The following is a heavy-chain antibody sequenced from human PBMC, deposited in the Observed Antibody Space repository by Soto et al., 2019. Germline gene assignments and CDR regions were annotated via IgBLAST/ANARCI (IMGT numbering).Heavy chain of an antibody. D-gene: IGHD1-26*01. CDR1: GGTFSSYA. Sequence: QVQLVQSGAEVKKPGSSVKVSCKASGGTFSSYAISWVRQAPGQGLEWMGGIIPIFGTANYAQKFQGRVTITADESTSTAHMELSSLRSEDTAVYYCACRSSGSYYPYYYGMDVWGQGTTVTVSS. CDR2: IIPIFGTA. CDR3: ACRSSGSYYPYYYGMDV. J-gene: IGHJ6*02. V-gene: IGHV1-69*12.